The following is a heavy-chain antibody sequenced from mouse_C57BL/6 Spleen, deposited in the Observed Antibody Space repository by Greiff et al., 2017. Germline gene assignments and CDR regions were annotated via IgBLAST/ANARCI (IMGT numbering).Heavy chain of an antibody. CDR2: IDPENGDT. V-gene: IGHV14-4*01. Sequence: EVQLQQSGAELVRPGASVKLSCTASGFTFKDDYMHWVKQRPEQGLEWIGWIDPENGDTEYASKFQGKATITADTSSNTAYLQLSSLTSEDTAVYYCTTDLYYGNYWFAYWGQGTLGTVSA. CDR1: GFTFKDDY. D-gene: IGHD2-1*01. CDR3: TTDLYYGNYWFAY. J-gene: IGHJ3*01.